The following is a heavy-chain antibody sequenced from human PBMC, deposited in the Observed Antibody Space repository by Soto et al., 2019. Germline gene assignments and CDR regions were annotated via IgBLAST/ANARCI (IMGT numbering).Heavy chain of an antibody. Sequence: ASVKVSFKASGYTFTGYYMHWLRQAPGQGLEWMGWINPNSGGTNYAQKFQGWVTMTRDTSISTAYMELSRLRSDDTAVYYCARGRVGRGRQWLETWFDPWGQGTLVTVSS. CDR3: ARGRVGRGRQWLETWFDP. CDR2: INPNSGGT. CDR1: GYTFTGYY. J-gene: IGHJ5*02. V-gene: IGHV1-2*04. D-gene: IGHD6-19*01.